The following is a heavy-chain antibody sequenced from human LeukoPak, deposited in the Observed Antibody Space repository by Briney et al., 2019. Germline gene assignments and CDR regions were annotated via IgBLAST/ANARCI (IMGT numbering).Heavy chain of an antibody. D-gene: IGHD1-14*01. CDR2: IYSGGST. CDR3: ARAGPYDAFDI. V-gene: IGHV3-53*04. Sequence: GGSLRLSCAASGFSVNSNYMSWVRHAPGKGLERVLVIYSGGSTYYADSVKGRFTISRHISKNTLYLQISSLRAEDTAVYYCARAGPYDAFDIWGQGTMVTVSS. CDR1: GFSVNSNY. J-gene: IGHJ3*02.